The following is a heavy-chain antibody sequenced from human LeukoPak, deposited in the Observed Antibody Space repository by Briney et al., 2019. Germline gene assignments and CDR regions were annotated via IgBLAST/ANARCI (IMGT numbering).Heavy chain of an antibody. V-gene: IGHV3-13*01. CDR1: GFTFSSYD. D-gene: IGHD3-16*01. Sequence: PGGSLRLSCAASGFTFSSYDMHWVCQATGKGLEWVSAIGTAGDTYYPGSVKGRFTISRENAKNSLYLQMNSLRAGDTAVYYCASGNVGWRYYGMDVWGQGTTVTVSS. J-gene: IGHJ6*02. CDR2: IGTAGDT. CDR3: ASGNVGWRYYGMDV.